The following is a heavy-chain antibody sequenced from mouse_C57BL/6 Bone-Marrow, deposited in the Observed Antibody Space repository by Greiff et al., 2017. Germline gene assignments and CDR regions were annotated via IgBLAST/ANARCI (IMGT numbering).Heavy chain of an antibody. Sequence: VKLMESGPELVKPGASVKISCKASGYAFSSSWMNWVKQRPGKGLEWIGRIYPGDGDTNYNGKFKGKATLTADKSSSTAYMQLSSLTSEDSAVYFCARFYDGYYGYWGQGTTLTVSS. CDR2: IYPGDGDT. CDR3: ARFYDGYYGY. D-gene: IGHD2-3*01. CDR1: GYAFSSSW. J-gene: IGHJ2*01. V-gene: IGHV1-82*01.